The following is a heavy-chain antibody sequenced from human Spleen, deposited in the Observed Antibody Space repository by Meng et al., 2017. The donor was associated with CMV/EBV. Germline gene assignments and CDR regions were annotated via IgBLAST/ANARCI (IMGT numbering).Heavy chain of an antibody. CDR2: INHSGTT. J-gene: IGHJ4*02. CDR1: GGSFTTYY. D-gene: IGHD3-10*01. Sequence: LSPPCAVDGGSFTTYYWSWVRQPPGKGLECIGEINHSGTTDYNSSLESRAAISVDTSKKQVSLRLTSVTAADTAVYYCSRGYGPEGYWGQGTLVTVSS. V-gene: IGHV4-34*01. CDR3: SRGYGPEGY.